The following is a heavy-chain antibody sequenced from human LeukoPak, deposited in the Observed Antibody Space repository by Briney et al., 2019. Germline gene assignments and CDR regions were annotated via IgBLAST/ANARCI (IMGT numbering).Heavy chain of an antibody. D-gene: IGHD5-18*01. CDR3: AKFDGGQLWSPSYYYYMDV. Sequence: GGSLRLSCAASGFTFSSYSMNWVRQAPGKGLEWVSTISGTSGNTYYADSVKGRFTISGDNSKNTLYLQMNSLRAEDTAVYYCAKFDGGQLWSPSYYYYMDVWGKGTTVTVSS. CDR2: ISGTSGNT. V-gene: IGHV3-23*01. J-gene: IGHJ6*03. CDR1: GFTFSSYS.